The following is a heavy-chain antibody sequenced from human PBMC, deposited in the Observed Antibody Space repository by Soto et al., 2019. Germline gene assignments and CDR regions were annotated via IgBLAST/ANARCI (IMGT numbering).Heavy chain of an antibody. CDR1: GYTFTSYG. V-gene: IGHV1-18*01. J-gene: IGHJ5*02. Sequence: QVQLVQSGAEVKKPGASVKVSCKASGYTFTSYGISWVRQAPGQGLEWMGWISAYNGNTNYAQKPQGRVTLPTETSTSTAYMELGSLRSDDTAVYYCARDRVVVVAATVGYWFDPWGQGTLVTVSS. CDR3: ARDRVVVVAATVGYWFDP. D-gene: IGHD2-15*01. CDR2: ISAYNGNT.